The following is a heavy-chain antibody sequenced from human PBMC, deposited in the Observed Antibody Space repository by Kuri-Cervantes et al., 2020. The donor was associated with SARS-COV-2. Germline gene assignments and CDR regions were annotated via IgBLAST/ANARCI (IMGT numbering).Heavy chain of an antibody. J-gene: IGHJ5*02. CDR3: ARGGYRLGELGYNWFDP. V-gene: IGHV1-69*13. D-gene: IGHD3-10*01. CDR1: GGTFSSYA. Sequence: SVKVSCKASGGTFSSYAISWVRQAPGQGLEWMGGIIPIFGTANYAQKFQGRVTITADESTSTAYMELSSLRSEDTAVYYCARGGYRLGELGYNWFDPWGQGTLVTVSS. CDR2: IIPIFGTA.